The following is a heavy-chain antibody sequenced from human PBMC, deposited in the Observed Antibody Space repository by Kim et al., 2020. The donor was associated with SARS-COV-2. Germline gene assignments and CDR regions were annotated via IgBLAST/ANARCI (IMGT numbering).Heavy chain of an antibody. J-gene: IGHJ5*02. CDR3: SRHYLGSAWHP. D-gene: IGHD1-1*01. Sequence: SETLSLTCTVSGGSISGSSDYWGWIRQPPGKGLEWIGSIYYSGGTYYKPSLKSRVTISVDTSKNQFSLKLTSVTAADTAIYYCSRHYLGSAWHPCGQGTLVTVSS. CDR1: GGSISGSSDY. CDR2: IYYSGGT. V-gene: IGHV4-39*01.